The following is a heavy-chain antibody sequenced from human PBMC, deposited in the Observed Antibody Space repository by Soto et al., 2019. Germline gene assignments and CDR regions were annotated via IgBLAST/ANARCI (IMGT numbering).Heavy chain of an antibody. CDR1: GGTFSGYA. D-gene: IGHD2-15*01. V-gene: IGHV1-69*12. CDR2: IIPIFGRA. J-gene: IGHJ4*02. CDR3: ARESRYCSGGSCYFLPGIDY. Sequence: VQLVQSGAEVKKPGSSVKVSCKASGGTFSGYAISWVRQAPGRGREWLGGIIPIFGRANYAQKFQGRVTITADESTSTAYMELSSLRSEDTAVYYCARESRYCSGGSCYFLPGIDYWGQGTLVTVSS.